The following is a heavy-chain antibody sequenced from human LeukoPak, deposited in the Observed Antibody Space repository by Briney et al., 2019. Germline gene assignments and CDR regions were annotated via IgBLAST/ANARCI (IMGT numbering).Heavy chain of an antibody. Sequence: GGSLRLSCAASGFTFSSCWMSWVRQAPGKGLEWVANIKQDGSEKYYVDSVKGRFTISRDNAKNSLYLQMNTLRAEDTAVYYCARRAITMVRGVRPYFFDYWGQGTLVTVSS. V-gene: IGHV3-7*01. CDR2: IKQDGSEK. CDR1: GFTFSSCW. D-gene: IGHD3-10*01. J-gene: IGHJ4*02. CDR3: ARRAITMVRGVRPYFFDY.